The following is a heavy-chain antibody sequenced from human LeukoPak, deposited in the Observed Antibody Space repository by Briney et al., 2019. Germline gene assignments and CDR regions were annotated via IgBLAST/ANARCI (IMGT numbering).Heavy chain of an antibody. V-gene: IGHV3-23*01. CDR1: GFTFSSYA. J-gene: IGHJ4*02. CDR2: IGAGGTFT. CDR3: AKDLDYTNYGYYFDY. D-gene: IGHD4-11*01. Sequence: GGSLRLSCTASGFTFSSYAMNWVRQAPGKGLEWVSGIGAGGTFTYYADSVKGRFTIFRDNSRNTLYLQMNSLRADYTVVYFCAKDLDYTNYGYYFDYWGQGTLVTVSS.